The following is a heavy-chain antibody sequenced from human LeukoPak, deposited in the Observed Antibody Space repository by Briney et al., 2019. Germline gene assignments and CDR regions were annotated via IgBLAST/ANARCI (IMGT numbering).Heavy chain of an antibody. D-gene: IGHD3-3*01. CDR2: INPSGGST. V-gene: IGHV1-46*01. J-gene: IGHJ4*02. CDR3: ARDEYDGDY. CDR1: GYTFFGYY. Sequence: ASVKVSCKASGYTFFGYYMHWVRQAPGQGLEWMGIINPSGGSTSYAQKLQGRVTMTRDPSTSTVYMELRSLRFEDTAVYYCARDEYDGDYWGQGTLVTVSS.